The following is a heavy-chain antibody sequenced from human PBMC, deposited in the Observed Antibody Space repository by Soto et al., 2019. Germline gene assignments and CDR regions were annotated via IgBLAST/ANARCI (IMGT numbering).Heavy chain of an antibody. V-gene: IGHV4-59*01. J-gene: IGHJ5*01. CDR2: FYYSGST. D-gene: IGHD1-26*01. CDR3: VRGARSFES. CDR1: IGSMSTYF. Sequence: QVQLQESGPGLVKPSETLSLTCSVSIGSMSTYFWSWIRQPPGKGLEWIGNFYYSGSTNYNPSLKSRVTISVDTSNNQLSLKVSSVTTADTAVYYCVRGARSFESWGQGTLVTVSS.